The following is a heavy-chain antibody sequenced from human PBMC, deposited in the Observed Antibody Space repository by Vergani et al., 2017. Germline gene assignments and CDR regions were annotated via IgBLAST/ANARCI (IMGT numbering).Heavy chain of an antibody. CDR1: GYTLTELS. J-gene: IGHJ4*02. CDR3: ARSGVVPAAMGLRYFDS. V-gene: IGHV1-24*01. Sequence: QVQLVQSGAEVKKPGASVKVSCKVSGYTLTELSMHWVRQAPGKGLEWMGGFDPEDGETIYAQKFQGRVTISVDTSKNQFSLKLSSVTAADTAVYYCARSGVVPAAMGLRYFDSWGQGTLVTVSS. D-gene: IGHD2-2*01. CDR2: FDPEDGET.